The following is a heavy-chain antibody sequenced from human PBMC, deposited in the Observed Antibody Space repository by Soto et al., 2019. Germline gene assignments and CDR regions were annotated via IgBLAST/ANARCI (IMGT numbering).Heavy chain of an antibody. Sequence: WGSLRLSCAASGFTFSSYDINFFRHSPCKGLEWVSGVSASGSITSYADSAKGRFTISRDNAKNTVFLQMTGLRAEDTAVYFCAKGDCSGGRCYRGFDYWGQGTLVTVSS. V-gene: IGHV3-23*01. D-gene: IGHD2-15*01. CDR3: AKGDCSGGRCYRGFDY. J-gene: IGHJ4*02. CDR2: VSASGSIT. CDR1: GFTFSSYD.